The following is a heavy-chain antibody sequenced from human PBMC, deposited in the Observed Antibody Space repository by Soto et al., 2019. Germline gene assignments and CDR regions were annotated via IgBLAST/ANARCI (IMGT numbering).Heavy chain of an antibody. Sequence: QVQLVQSGAEGKKPGSSVKVSCKASGGTFSSYAISWVRQAPGQGLEWMGGIIPIFGTANYAQKFQGRVTITADESTSTAYMELSSLRPEDTAVYYCARVGQWLVQGAFDIWGQGTMVTVSS. CDR1: GGTFSSYA. V-gene: IGHV1-69*01. CDR2: IIPIFGTA. D-gene: IGHD6-19*01. J-gene: IGHJ3*02. CDR3: ARVGQWLVQGAFDI.